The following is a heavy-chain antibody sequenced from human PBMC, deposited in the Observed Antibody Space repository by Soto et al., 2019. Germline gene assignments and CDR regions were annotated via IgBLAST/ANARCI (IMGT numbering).Heavy chain of an antibody. CDR2: ISYNSSNK. J-gene: IGHJ6*02. D-gene: IGHD3-22*01. CDR1: GFTFSSYA. CDR3: ARDIVVVTSGYYYGMDV. Sequence: GSLRLSCAASGFTFSSYAMHWVRQAPGKGLEWVAVISYNSSNKYYADSVKGRFTISRDNAKNTLYLQMNSLRDEDTAVYYCARDIVVVTSGYYYGMDVWGQGTTVTVSS. V-gene: IGHV3-30*04.